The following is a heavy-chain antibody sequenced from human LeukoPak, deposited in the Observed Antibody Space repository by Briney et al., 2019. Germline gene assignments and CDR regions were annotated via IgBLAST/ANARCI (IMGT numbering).Heavy chain of an antibody. Sequence: SETLSLTCTVSGGSISSGDYYWSWIRQPPGKGLEWIGYIYYSGSTYYNPSLKSRVTISVDTSKNQFSLKLRSVTAADTAVYYCARDGGYSYGLFDYWGQGTLVTVSS. J-gene: IGHJ4*02. D-gene: IGHD5-18*01. CDR3: ARDGGYSYGLFDY. CDR1: GGSISSGDYY. CDR2: IYYSGST. V-gene: IGHV4-30-4*08.